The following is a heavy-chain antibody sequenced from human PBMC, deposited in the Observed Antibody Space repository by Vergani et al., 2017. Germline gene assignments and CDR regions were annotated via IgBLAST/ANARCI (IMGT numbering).Heavy chain of an antibody. CDR3: ARGELSIAAAGIDY. Sequence: EVQLLESGGGVVQPGRSLRLSCAASGFTFSSYWMHWVRQAPGKGLVWVSRINSDGSSTSYADSVKGRFTISRDNAKNTLYLQMNSLRAEDTAVYYCARGELSIAAAGIDYWGQGTLVTVSS. V-gene: IGHV3-74*02. J-gene: IGHJ4*02. CDR1: GFTFSSYW. D-gene: IGHD6-13*01. CDR2: INSDGSST.